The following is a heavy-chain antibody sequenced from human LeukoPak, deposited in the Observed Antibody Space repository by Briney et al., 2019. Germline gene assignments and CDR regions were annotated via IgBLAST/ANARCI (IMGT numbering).Heavy chain of an antibody. CDR2: VSESGDIT. CDR3: AKDIAQGYTFGTIEEDY. D-gene: IGHD5-12*01. V-gene: IGHV3-23*01. CDR1: GFTFSSYA. Sequence: GGSLRLSCAASGFTFSSYAMSWVRQAPGKGLEWVSVVSESGDITHYAESVRGRFTISRDNSKNTLYLEMNRLRSDDTAIYYCAKDIAQGYTFGTIEEDYWGQGTLVTVAS. J-gene: IGHJ4*02.